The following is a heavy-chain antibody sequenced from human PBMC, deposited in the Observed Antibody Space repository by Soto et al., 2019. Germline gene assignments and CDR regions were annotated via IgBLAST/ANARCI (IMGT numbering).Heavy chain of an antibody. V-gene: IGHV4-59*01. Sequence: SETQSLTSTVSGGSISSYYWSWIRQPPGKGLEWIGYIYYSGSTNYNPSLKSRVTISVDTSKNQFSLKLSSVTAADTAVYYCAGMYYYDSSGYYFVYRGQGTLVTVSS. CDR2: IYYSGST. D-gene: IGHD3-22*01. J-gene: IGHJ4*02. CDR1: GGSISSYY. CDR3: AGMYYYDSSGYYFVY.